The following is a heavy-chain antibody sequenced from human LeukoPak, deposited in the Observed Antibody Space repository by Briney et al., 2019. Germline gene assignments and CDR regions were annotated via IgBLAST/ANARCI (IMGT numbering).Heavy chain of an antibody. CDR1: GGSFSGYY. J-gene: IGHJ6*02. V-gene: IGHV4-31*11. CDR3: ARDRSDDYSEGLPYYYYGMDV. Sequence: SETLSLTCAVYGGSFSGYYWSWIRQHPGKGLEWIGYIYYSGSTYYNPSLKSRVTISVDTSKNQFSLKLSSVTAADTAVYYCARDRSDDYSEGLPYYYYGMDVWGQGTTVTVSS. CDR2: IYYSGST. D-gene: IGHD4-11*01.